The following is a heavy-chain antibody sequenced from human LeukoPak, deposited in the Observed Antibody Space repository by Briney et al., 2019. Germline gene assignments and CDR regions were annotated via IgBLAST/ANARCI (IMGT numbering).Heavy chain of an antibody. CDR1: GFTFSSYE. J-gene: IGHJ3*01. Sequence: GGSLRLSCAASGFTFSSYEMNWVRQAPGKGLEWVSSISSSSSYIYYADSVKGRFTISRDNAKNSLYLRMNSLRAEDTAVYYCARDWYNNSDAFDLWGQGTMVTVSS. V-gene: IGHV3-21*01. D-gene: IGHD4-11*01. CDR3: ARDWYNNSDAFDL. CDR2: ISSSSSYI.